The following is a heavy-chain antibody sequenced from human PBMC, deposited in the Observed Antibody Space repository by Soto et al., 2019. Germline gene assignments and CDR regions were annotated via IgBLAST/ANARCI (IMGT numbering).Heavy chain of an antibody. Sequence: SETLSLTCAVSGVSISSGNWWTWVRQTPQRGLEYIGEIFHDGTANYYPSFERRVAISVDTSKNQFSLKLTSVTVADTASYFCARLVYDTRLNYMYFYFWGQGALVTVSS. CDR1: GVSISSGNW. CDR3: ARLVYDTRLNYMYFYF. V-gene: IGHV4-4*02. J-gene: IGHJ4*02. D-gene: IGHD3-10*01. CDR2: IFHDGTA.